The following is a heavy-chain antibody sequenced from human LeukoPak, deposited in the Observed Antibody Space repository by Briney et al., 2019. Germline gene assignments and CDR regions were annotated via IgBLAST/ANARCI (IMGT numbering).Heavy chain of an antibody. CDR2: INPNSGGT. Sequence: SVTVSCKASGYTFTGYYMHLVRQAPGQGLDWMGRINPNSGGTNYAQKFQGRVTMTRDTSISTAYMELSRLRSDHTAVYYCARGNCGGDCYPITPDYWGPGTVVTVSS. CDR1: GYTFTGYY. J-gene: IGHJ4*02. V-gene: IGHV1-2*06. CDR3: ARGNCGGDCYPITPDY. D-gene: IGHD2-21*02.